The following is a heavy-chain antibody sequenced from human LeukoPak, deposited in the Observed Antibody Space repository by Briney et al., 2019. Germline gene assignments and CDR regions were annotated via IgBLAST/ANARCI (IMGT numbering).Heavy chain of an antibody. CDR3: ARDPPFIIGTTFFDY. V-gene: IGHV3-48*03. J-gene: IGHJ4*02. CDR1: GFTFSGHE. D-gene: IGHD1-20*01. Sequence: QPGGSLRLSCAASGFTFSGHEMNWVRQAPGKGLEWVSYISTSGSTTYYADSVKGRFTISRDNAKNSLYLQMNSLRAEDTAVYYCARDPPFIIGTTFFDYWGQGTLVTVSS. CDR2: ISTSGSTT.